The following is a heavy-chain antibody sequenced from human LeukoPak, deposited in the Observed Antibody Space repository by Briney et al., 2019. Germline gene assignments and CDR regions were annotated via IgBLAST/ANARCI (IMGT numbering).Heavy chain of an antibody. V-gene: IGHV3-30*02. J-gene: IGHJ4*02. CDR3: AKDRHVWGYSYGQTFDY. CDR1: GFTFSSYG. D-gene: IGHD5-18*01. CDR2: IRYDGSNK. Sequence: PGGSLRLSCAASGFTFSSYGMHWVRQAPGKGLEWVAFIRYDGSNKYYADSVKGRFTISRDNSKNTLYLQMNSLRAEDTAVYYCAKDRHVWGYSYGQTFDYWGQGTLVIVSS.